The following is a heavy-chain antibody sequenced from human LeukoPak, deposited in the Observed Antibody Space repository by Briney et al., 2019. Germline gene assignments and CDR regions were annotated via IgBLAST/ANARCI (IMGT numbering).Heavy chain of an antibody. J-gene: IGHJ4*02. CDR3: ARGPYCSGGSCYSWVDY. CDR1: GGSLSGYY. CDR2: INHSGST. D-gene: IGHD2-15*01. V-gene: IGHV4-34*01. Sequence: PSETLSLTCAVYGGSLSGYYWSWIRQPPGKGLEWIGEINHSGSTNYNPSLKSRVTISVDTSKNQFSLKLSSVTAADTAVYYCARGPYCSGGSCYSWVDYWGQGTLVTVSS.